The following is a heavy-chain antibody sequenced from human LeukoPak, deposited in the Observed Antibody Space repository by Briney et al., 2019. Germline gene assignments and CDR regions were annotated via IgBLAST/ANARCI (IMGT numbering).Heavy chain of an antibody. CDR1: GFTFSSYS. J-gene: IGHJ4*02. CDR2: ISSSSSYI. Sequence: PRGSLRLSCAASGFTFSSYSMNWVRQAPGKGLEWVSSISSSSSYIYYADSVKGRFTISRDNAKNSLYLQMNSLRAEDTAVYYCASSYDFWSGYEYYFDYWGQGTLVTVSS. CDR3: ASSYDFWSGYEYYFDY. D-gene: IGHD3-3*01. V-gene: IGHV3-21*01.